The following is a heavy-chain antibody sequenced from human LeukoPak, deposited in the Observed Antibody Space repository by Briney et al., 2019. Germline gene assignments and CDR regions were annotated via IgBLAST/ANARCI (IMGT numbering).Heavy chain of an antibody. D-gene: IGHD2-15*01. CDR1: GFTFSSYA. J-gene: IGHJ6*02. V-gene: IGHV3-23*01. Sequence: PGGSLRLSCAASGFTFSSYAMSWVRQAPGKGLEWVSAISGSGGSTYYADSVKGRFTISRDNSKNTPYLQMNSLRAEDTAVYYCAKGGYCSGGSCYDYYYYYGMDVWGQGTTVTVSS. CDR3: AKGGYCSGGSCYDYYYYYGMDV. CDR2: ISGSGGST.